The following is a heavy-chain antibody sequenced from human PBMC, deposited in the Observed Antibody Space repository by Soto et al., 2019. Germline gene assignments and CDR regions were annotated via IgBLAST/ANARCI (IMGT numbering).Heavy chain of an antibody. J-gene: IGHJ5*01. V-gene: IGHV4-59*08. CDR2: IYYTGTT. CDR1: GGSIINYY. Sequence: AETLSLTCTISGGSIINYYWSWIRQPPGKGLEWIGYIYYTGTTTYNPSIKSRVTISVDSSKNQFSLNLTSVSAADTAVYYCARLGGFYQSLDSWGQGTLVTVSS. CDR3: ARLGGFYQSLDS. D-gene: IGHD2-15*01.